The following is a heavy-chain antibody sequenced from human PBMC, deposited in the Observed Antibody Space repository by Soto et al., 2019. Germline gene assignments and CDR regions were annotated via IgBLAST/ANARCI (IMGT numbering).Heavy chain of an antibody. Sequence: QLGGSLRLSCAASGFTFSSYAMHWVRQAPGKGLEWVAVISYDGSNKYYADSVKGRFTISRDNSTKTLYLQMNSLRADDTAVYYCAREYCDHNDAVDIWGKGTMATV. J-gene: IGHJ3*02. V-gene: IGHV3-30-3*01. CDR3: AREYCDHNDAVDI. CDR1: GFTFSSYA. CDR2: ISYDGSNK. D-gene: IGHD4-17*01.